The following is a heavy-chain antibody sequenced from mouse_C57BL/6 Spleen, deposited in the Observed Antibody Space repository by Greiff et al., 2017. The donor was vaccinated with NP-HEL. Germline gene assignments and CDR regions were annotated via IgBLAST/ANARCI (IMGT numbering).Heavy chain of an antibody. CDR1: GYTFTSYW. CDR2: IDPSDSYT. J-gene: IGHJ4*01. V-gene: IGHV1-59*01. Sequence: VQLQQPGAELVRPGTSVKLSCKASGYTFTSYWMHWVKQRPGQGLEWIGVIDPSDSYTNYNQKFKGKATLTVDTSSSTAYMQLSSLTSEDSAVYYCARAYYSNDMDYWGKGTSVTVSS. CDR3: ARAYYSNDMDY. D-gene: IGHD2-5*01.